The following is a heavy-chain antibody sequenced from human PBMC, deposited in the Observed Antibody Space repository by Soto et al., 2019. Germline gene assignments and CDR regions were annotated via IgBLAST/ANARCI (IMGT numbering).Heavy chain of an antibody. CDR2: IYAGDSDT. D-gene: IGHD6-6*01. CDR1: GYSFTSYW. Sequence: GESLKISCKGSGYSFTSYWIGWVRQMAGKGREWMGIIYAGDSDTTYSPSFQHHITISADKSISTAYLQWSSLKASDTAMYYCATHNSGSSPPYYYYGMDVWGQGTTVTVSS. CDR3: ATHNSGSSPPYYYYGMDV. J-gene: IGHJ6*02. V-gene: IGHV5-51*01.